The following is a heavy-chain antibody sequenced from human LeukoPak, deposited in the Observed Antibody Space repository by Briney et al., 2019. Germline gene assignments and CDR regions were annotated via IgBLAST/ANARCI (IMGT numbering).Heavy chain of an antibody. CDR3: ARVYYSSSYDYWYFDL. CDR1: GGSISSGDYS. D-gene: IGHD6-13*01. Sequence: PSETLSLTCAVSGGSISSGDYSWSWIRQPPGKGLEWIGNIYYSGSTYYNPSLKSRVNISVDTSKNQFSLKLSSVTAADTAVYYCARVYYSSSYDYWYFDLWGRGTLVTVSS. J-gene: IGHJ2*01. CDR2: IYYSGST. V-gene: IGHV4-30-4*07.